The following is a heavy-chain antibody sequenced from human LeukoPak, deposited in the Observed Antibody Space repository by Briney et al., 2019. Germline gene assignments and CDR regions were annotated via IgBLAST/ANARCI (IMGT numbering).Heavy chain of an antibody. CDR1: GFTFSDYY. CDR2: ISSSGGTI. CDR3: AGNIVGATY. J-gene: IGHJ4*02. Sequence: PGGSLRLSCAASGFTFSDYYMSRIRQAPGKGLEWVSYISSSGGTIYYADSVKGRFTISRDNAKNSLYLQMNSLRAEDTAVYYCAGNIVGATYWGQGTLVTVSS. V-gene: IGHV3-11*04. D-gene: IGHD1-26*01.